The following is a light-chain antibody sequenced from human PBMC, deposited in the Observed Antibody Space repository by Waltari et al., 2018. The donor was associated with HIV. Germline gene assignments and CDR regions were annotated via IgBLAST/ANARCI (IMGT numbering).Light chain of an antibody. J-gene: IGKJ2*02. V-gene: IGKV1-5*03. CDR1: QSISSW. CDR2: KAS. Sequence: IQMTQSTFTLSASVGDRVTITCRASQSISSWLAWYQMKPGKAPKLLIYKASSLESGVSSRFSGSGSGTEFTLTISSLQPDDFATYYCQYYNTYSRTFGQGTKVEL. CDR3: QYYNTYSRT.